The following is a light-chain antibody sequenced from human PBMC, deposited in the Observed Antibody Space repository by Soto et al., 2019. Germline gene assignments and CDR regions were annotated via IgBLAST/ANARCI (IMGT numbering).Light chain of an antibody. Sequence: DIQMTQSPSSVSASVGDRITSACRANQDIGGRVAWYQQKPGKAPTLLIYTASNLQSGVPSRFSGSGSGTHFTLTISSLQPEDFATYYCQQHYNTPRTFGQGTKVDI. V-gene: IGKV1-12*01. J-gene: IGKJ1*01. CDR2: TAS. CDR3: QQHYNTPRT. CDR1: QDIGGR.